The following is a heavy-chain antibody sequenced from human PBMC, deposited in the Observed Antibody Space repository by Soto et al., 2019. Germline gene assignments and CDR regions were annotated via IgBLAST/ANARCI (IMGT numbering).Heavy chain of an antibody. D-gene: IGHD1-26*01. V-gene: IGHV3-30-3*01. CDR1: GFTFRSYA. CDR3: ARDMVSGCYYGNFDY. CDR2: ISYDGSNK. J-gene: IGHJ4*02. Sequence: GGSLRLSCAASGFTFRSYAMHWVRQAPGKGLEWVAVISYDGSNKYYADSVKGRFTISRDNSKNTLYLQMNSLRAEDTAVYYCARDMVSGCYYGNFDYWGQGTLVTVSS.